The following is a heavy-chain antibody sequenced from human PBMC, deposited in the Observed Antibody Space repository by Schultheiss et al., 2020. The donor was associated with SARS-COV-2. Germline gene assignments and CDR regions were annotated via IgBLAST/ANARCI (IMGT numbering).Heavy chain of an antibody. V-gene: IGHV4-59*10. CDR3: ARDDTAMAYYYYGMDV. J-gene: IGHJ6*02. D-gene: IGHD5-18*01. CDR2: IYTSGST. Sequence: SETLSLTCAVYGGSFSGYYWSWIRQPPGKGLEWIGRIYTSGSTNYNPSLKSRVTMSVDTSKNQFSLKLSSVTAADTAVYYCARDDTAMAYYYYGMDVWGQGTTVTVSS. CDR1: GGSFSGYY.